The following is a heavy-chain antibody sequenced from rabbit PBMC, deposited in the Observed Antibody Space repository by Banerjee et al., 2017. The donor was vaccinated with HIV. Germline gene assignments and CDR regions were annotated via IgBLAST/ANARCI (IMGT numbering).Heavy chain of an antibody. D-gene: IGHD3-3*01. Sequence: QSLEESGGDLVKPGASLTLTCTASGFSFSSSSYMCWVRQAPGKGLEWIACIYTGDGGTYYESSAKDRLTTSKKSSTTVTMQQTTRPAAAEAASFCAASANNNCWNLWGPGTLVTVS. CDR3: AASANNNCWNL. V-gene: IGHV1S40*01. J-gene: IGHJ4*01. CDR1: GFSFSSSSY. CDR2: IYTGDGGT.